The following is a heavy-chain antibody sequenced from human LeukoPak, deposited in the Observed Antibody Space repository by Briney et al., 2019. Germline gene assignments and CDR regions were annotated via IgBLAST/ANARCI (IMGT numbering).Heavy chain of an antibody. Sequence: ASVKVSCKASGYTFTSYGISWVRQAPGQGLEWMGWISAYNGNTNYAQKLQGRVTMTTDTSTSTAYMELRSLRSDDTAVYYCARDAFTDCNGGSCYFSNAFDIWGQGTMVTVSS. D-gene: IGHD2-15*01. CDR1: GYTFTSYG. V-gene: IGHV1-18*01. CDR2: ISAYNGNT. CDR3: ARDAFTDCNGGSCYFSNAFDI. J-gene: IGHJ3*02.